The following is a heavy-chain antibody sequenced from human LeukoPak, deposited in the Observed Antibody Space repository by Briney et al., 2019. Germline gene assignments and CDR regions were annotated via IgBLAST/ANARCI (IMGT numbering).Heavy chain of an antibody. V-gene: IGHV3-74*01. CDR2: INSDESIT. D-gene: IGHD1-1*01. Sequence: GGSLRLSCAASGFTFSTYWMHWVRQAPGKGLVWVSHINSDESITNYADSVKGRFTISRDNSNNTLYLEMNNLRADDTAVYYCAKDSGYPSWGQGTLVTVSS. J-gene: IGHJ4*02. CDR3: AKDSGYPS. CDR1: GFTFSTYW.